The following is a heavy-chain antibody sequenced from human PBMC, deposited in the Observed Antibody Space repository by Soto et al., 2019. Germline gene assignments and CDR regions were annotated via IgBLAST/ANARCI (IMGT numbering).Heavy chain of an antibody. CDR2: LNSDDGES. D-gene: IGHD3-3*01. CDR1: GNTVTELS. CDR3: ARFWNSYYNNYWYDH. V-gene: IGHV1-24*01. Sequence: ASVKVSCKVSGNTVTELSIHWVRQARGKGREWMGRLNSDDGESVYAQKFQGRVTMTEDPSTDTAYMELRSLRYEDTAVYYCARFWNSYYNNYWYDHWGQGTLVTVSS. J-gene: IGHJ5*02.